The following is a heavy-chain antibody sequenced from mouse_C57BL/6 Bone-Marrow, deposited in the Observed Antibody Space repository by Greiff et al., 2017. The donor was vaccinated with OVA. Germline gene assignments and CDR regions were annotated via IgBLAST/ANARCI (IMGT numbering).Heavy chain of an antibody. CDR1: GFTFSDYY. J-gene: IGHJ2*01. Sequence: EVQVVESEGGLVQPGSSMKLSCTASGFTFSDYYMAWVRQVPEKGLEWVANINYDGSSTYYLDSLKSRFIISRDNAKNILYLQMSSLKSEDTATYYCARGGYFDYWGQGTTLTVSS. CDR2: INYDGSST. CDR3: ARGGYFDY. V-gene: IGHV5-16*01.